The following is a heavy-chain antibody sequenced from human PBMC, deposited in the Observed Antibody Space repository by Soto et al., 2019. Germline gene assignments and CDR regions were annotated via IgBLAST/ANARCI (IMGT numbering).Heavy chain of an antibody. CDR3: ARDLSGSYPY. Sequence: QVQLVQSGAEVKKPGSSVKVSCKASGGTFSSYAISWVRQAPGQGLEWLGGIIPSFGTASSAQKFQGRVTITADKSTNTAYMELSSLRSEDTAVYYCARDLSGSYPYWGQGTLLTVSS. V-gene: IGHV1-69*06. CDR1: GGTFSSYA. CDR2: IIPSFGTA. J-gene: IGHJ4*02. D-gene: IGHD1-26*01.